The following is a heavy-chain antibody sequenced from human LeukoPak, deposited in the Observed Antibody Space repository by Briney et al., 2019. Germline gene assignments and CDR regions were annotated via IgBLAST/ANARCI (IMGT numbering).Heavy chain of an antibody. CDR1: GFTFSSFA. CDR3: AKSPPRCSGGSCYGY. CDR2: ISGSGGRT. V-gene: IGHV3-23*01. J-gene: IGHJ4*02. Sequence: GGSLRLSCAAPGFTFSSFALSWVRQAPGKGLEWISGISGSGGRTDYADSVKGRFTISRDNSKNTLYLQMSSLRADDTALYYCAKSPPRCSGGSCYGYWGQGTLVTVSS. D-gene: IGHD2-15*01.